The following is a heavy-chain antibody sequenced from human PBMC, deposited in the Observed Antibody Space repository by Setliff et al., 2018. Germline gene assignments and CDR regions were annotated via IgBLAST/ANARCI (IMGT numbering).Heavy chain of an antibody. CDR1: GGSISSGTYY. D-gene: IGHD1-26*01. CDR3: ARDNTMVGATDY. Sequence: TLSLTCTVSGGSISSGTYYWSWIRQPAGKGLEWIGRLHTSGSIDYNPSLKSRVTISVDTSKNQFSLRLRSVTAADTAVYFCARDNTMVGATDYWGLGTLVTVSS. J-gene: IGHJ4*02. CDR2: LHTSGSI. V-gene: IGHV4-61*02.